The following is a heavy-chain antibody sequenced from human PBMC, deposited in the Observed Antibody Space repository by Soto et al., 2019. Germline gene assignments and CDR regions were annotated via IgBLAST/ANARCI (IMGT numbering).Heavy chain of an antibody. CDR3: ARDAQYTSRWHPIDY. CDR1: GYTFTDYG. D-gene: IGHD6-19*01. Sequence: QVQLVQSGAEVAKPGASGKVYCKASGYTFTDYGISWVRQAPGQGLEWLGWIHTYNGNTNYAQKVQGRVTMTTDSSTSTAYMELRSLRSDDTAVYYCARDAQYTSRWHPIDYWGQGTLVTVSS. CDR2: IHTYNGNT. J-gene: IGHJ4*02. V-gene: IGHV1-18*01.